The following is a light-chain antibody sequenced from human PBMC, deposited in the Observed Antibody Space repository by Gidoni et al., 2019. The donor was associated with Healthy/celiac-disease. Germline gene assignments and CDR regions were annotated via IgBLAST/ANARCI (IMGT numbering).Light chain of an antibody. CDR3: QQYGSSPG. CDR2: GAS. Sequence: EIVLTQSPGTLSLTPGERATLSCRASQSVSSSYLAWYQQKPGQAPRLPIYGASSRATGIPDRFSGSGTGTDFTLTISRLEPEDFAVYYCQQYGSSPGFXGXTKVEIK. CDR1: QSVSSSY. V-gene: IGKV3-20*01. J-gene: IGKJ4*02.